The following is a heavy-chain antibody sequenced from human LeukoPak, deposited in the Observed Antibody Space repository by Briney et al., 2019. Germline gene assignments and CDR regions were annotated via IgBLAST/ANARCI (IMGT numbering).Heavy chain of an antibody. CDR1: GTSINSYY. V-gene: IGHV4-59*01. J-gene: IGHJ4*02. CDR3: ARAVYSSSALDY. CDR2: NYYSGIT. Sequence: PSETLSLTCTFSGTSINSYYWSWIRQPPGKGLEWTGYNYYSGITNYNPSLKSRVTISVDTSKNQFSLKLSSVTAADTAVYYCARAVYSSSALDYWGQGTLVTVSS. D-gene: IGHD6-13*01.